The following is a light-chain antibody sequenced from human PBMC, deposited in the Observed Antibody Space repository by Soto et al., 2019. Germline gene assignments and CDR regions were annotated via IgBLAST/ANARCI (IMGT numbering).Light chain of an antibody. CDR3: QQYYDTPQT. CDR1: QSLFFSSNNNDY. Sequence: DIVMTQSPDSLAVSLGERATINCKSSQSLFFSSNNNDYLAWYQQKPGQPPKLLIYWASTRESGVPDRLSGSGSGTDFTLTISSLQAEDVAVYYCQQYYDTPQTFGQGTKVEIK. CDR2: WAS. J-gene: IGKJ1*01. V-gene: IGKV4-1*01.